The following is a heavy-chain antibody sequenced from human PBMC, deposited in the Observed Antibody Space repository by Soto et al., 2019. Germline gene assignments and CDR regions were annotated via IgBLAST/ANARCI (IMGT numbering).Heavy chain of an antibody. CDR1: GGTFSIYA. J-gene: IGHJ4*02. D-gene: IGHD6-19*01. Sequence: ASVNVSCKASGGTFSIYAISWVRQAPGQGLEWMGGIIPIFGTANYAQKFQGRVTITADESTSTAYMELSSLRSEDTAVYYCARAVAVPADFDYWGQGTLVTV. CDR3: ARAVAVPADFDY. CDR2: IIPIFGTA. V-gene: IGHV1-69*13.